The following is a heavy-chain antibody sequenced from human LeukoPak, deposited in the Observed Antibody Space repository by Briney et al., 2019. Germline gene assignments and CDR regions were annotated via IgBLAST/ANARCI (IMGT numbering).Heavy chain of an antibody. CDR2: ISGSGSNT. V-gene: IGHV3-23*01. D-gene: IGHD4-17*01. CDR1: GFTFSSYA. CDR3: ARGNGDYAIHPDY. J-gene: IGHJ4*02. Sequence: TGGSLRLSCAASGFTFSSYAMTWVPQAPGKGLEWVSAISGSGSNTYYADSVKGRFTISRDNSKNTLYLLINSLRADDTAVYYCARGNGDYAIHPDYWGQGTLVTVSS.